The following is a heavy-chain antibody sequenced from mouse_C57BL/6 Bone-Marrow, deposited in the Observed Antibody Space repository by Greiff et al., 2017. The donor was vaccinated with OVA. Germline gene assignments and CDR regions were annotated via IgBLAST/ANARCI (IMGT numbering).Heavy chain of an antibody. CDR2: IWSGGST. V-gene: IGHV2-2*01. CDR1: GFSLTSYG. Sequence: QVQLQQSGPGLVQPSQSLSITCTVSGFSLTSYGVHWVRQSPGKGLEWLGVIWSGGSTDYNAAFISRLGISKDNSKSQVFFIMNSLHADDTAISYCARINLAWFAYWGQGALVTVSA. CDR3: ARINLAWFAY. J-gene: IGHJ3*01.